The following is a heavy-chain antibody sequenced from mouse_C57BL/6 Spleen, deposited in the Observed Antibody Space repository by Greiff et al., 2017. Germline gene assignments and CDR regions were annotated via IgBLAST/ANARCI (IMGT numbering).Heavy chain of an antibody. CDR2: ISGGGGNT. D-gene: IGHD4-1*01. CDR1: GYTFSSYT. CDR3: ARPWDGY. V-gene: IGHV5-9*01. Sequence: DVQLLQSGGGLVKPGASLKLSCAASGYTFSSYTMSWVRQTPEKRLEWVATISGGGGNTYYPDSVKGRFTISRDNAKNTLYLQMSSLRSEDTALYYCARPWDGYWGQGTTLTVSS. J-gene: IGHJ2*01.